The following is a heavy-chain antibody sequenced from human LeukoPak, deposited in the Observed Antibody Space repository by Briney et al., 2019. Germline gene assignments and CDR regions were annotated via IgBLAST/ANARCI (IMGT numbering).Heavy chain of an antibody. J-gene: IGHJ4*02. CDR3: AKYALGYCSGGSCLGGFDY. D-gene: IGHD2-15*01. Sequence: GGSLRLSCAASGFTFSNAWMSWVRQAPGKGLEWVSAISGSGGSTYYADSVKGRFTISRDNSKNTLYLQMNSLRAEDTAVYYCAKYALGYCSGGSCLGGFDYWGQGTLVTVSS. V-gene: IGHV3-23*01. CDR1: GFTFSNAW. CDR2: ISGSGGST.